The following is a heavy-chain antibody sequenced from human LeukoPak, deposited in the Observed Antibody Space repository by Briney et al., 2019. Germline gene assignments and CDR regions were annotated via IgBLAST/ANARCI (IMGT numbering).Heavy chain of an antibody. D-gene: IGHD6-19*01. V-gene: IGHV1-69*13. Sequence: SVKVSCKASGGTFSSYAISWVRQAPGQGLEWMGGIIPIFGTANYAQKFQGRVTITADESTSTAYMELSRLRSDDTAVYYCARDRIAVARRASENWFDPWGQGTLVTVSS. CDR3: ARDRIAVARRASENWFDP. CDR1: GGTFSSYA. CDR2: IIPIFGTA. J-gene: IGHJ5*02.